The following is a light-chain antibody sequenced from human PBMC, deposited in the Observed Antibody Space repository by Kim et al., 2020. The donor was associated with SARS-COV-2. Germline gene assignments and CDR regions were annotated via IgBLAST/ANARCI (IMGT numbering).Light chain of an antibody. J-gene: IGLJ3*02. CDR2: FRG. CDR3: RVWDSSPNYLWV. Sequence: PGQTNTYAFRDKETQSKTVRWYLQRSCPAPVLVVYFRGDRPSWIPGRFSASNSGNTAALTISWVEAWDETNYYCRVWDSSPNYLWVFGGGTKLTVL. CDR1: ETQSKT. V-gene: IGLV3-21*02.